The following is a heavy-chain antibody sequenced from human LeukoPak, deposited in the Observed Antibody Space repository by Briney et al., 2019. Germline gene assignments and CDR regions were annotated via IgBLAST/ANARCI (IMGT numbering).Heavy chain of an antibody. CDR3: ARRGTMVRGWWFDP. D-gene: IGHD3-10*01. V-gene: IGHV4-34*01. CDR2: INHSGST. CDR1: GGSFSGYY. J-gene: IGHJ5*02. Sequence: SETLSLTCAVYGGSFSGYYWSWIRQPPGKGLEWIGEINHSGSTNYNPSLKSRVTISVDTSKNQFSLKQSSVTAADTAVYYCARRGTMVRGWWFDPWGQGTLVTVCS.